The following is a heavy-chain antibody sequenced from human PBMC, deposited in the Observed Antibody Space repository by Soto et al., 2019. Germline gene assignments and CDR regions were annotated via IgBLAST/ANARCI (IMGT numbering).Heavy chain of an antibody. CDR2: IKEDGTEK. D-gene: IGHD3-10*01. Sequence: GGSLRLSCAASGITTSTYWMGWFRQAPGRGLEWVATIKEDGTEKYYMDSLKGRLTISRDNAINSLYLQMSSLRAEDTAVYFCVTGAHADYWGQGTLVTVSS. CDR1: GITTSTYW. J-gene: IGHJ4*02. CDR3: VTGAHADY. V-gene: IGHV3-7*03.